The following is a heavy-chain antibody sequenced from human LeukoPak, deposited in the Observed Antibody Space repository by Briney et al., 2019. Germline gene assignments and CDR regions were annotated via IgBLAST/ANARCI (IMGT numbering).Heavy chain of an antibody. CDR1: GYTLTELS. D-gene: IGHD2-21*02. V-gene: IGHV1-24*01. CDR2: FDPEDGET. CDR3: ATGTAQNYYYYGMDV. J-gene: IGHJ6*02. Sequence: ASLKASCRVSGYTLTELSMHSVRQAPGQGLEWMGGFDPEDGETIYAQKFQGRVTMTEDTSTDTAYMELSSLRSEDTAVYYCATGTAQNYYYYGMDVWGQGTTVTVSS.